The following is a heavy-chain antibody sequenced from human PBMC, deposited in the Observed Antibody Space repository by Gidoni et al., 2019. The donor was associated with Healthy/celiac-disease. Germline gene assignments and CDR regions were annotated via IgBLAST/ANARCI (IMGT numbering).Heavy chain of an antibody. V-gene: IGHV3-30-3*01. Sequence: QVQLVESGGGVVQPGRSLRLSCAASGFPFSSYAMHWVRQAPGKGLEGVSVIAYDGSNKYYADSGKGRFTISRDNSKNTLYLQMNSLRAEDTAVYYCARDPGSVSSGYSFDYWGQGTLVTVSS. CDR3: ARDPGSVSSGYSFDY. D-gene: IGHD3-22*01. CDR1: GFPFSSYA. CDR2: IAYDGSNK. J-gene: IGHJ4*02.